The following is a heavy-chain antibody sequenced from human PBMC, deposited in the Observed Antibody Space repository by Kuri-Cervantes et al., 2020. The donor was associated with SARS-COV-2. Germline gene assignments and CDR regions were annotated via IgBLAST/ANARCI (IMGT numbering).Heavy chain of an antibody. J-gene: IGHJ4*01. V-gene: IGHV3-49*03. CDR3: APRTGDFDY. D-gene: IGHD3/OR15-3a*01. CDR1: GFTFGDHA. CDR2: IRSKAYGGTT. Sequence: SLKISCTASGFTFGDHAMGWFRQAPGKGLEWVGFIRSKAYGGTTEYAASVKGRFTISRGDSKSIAYLQMNSRKTEDTAVYYCAPRTGDFDYCGQGTLVTVSS.